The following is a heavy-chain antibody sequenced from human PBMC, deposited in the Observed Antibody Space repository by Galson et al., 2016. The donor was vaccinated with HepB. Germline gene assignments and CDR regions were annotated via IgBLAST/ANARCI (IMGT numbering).Heavy chain of an antibody. CDR1: GFNFTTYW. CDR2: IYPAASDA. V-gene: IGHV5-51*03. D-gene: IGHD2-8*01. J-gene: IGHJ6*02. CDR3: ARPGSNPLYGYYGLDV. Sequence: QSGAEVKEPGESLKISCQASGFNFTTYWIAWVRQMPGKGLEWMGVIYPAASDARYSPSFQGQVTISADKSITTAYLQLNSLKASDTGMYYCARPGSNPLYGYYGLDVWGQGTTVTVSS.